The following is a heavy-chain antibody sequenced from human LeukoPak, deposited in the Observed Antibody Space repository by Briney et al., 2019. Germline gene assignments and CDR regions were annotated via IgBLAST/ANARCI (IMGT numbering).Heavy chain of an antibody. Sequence: PGGSLRLSCAASGFTFSTYAMTWVRQAPGKGLEWVSLISGTGGSTYYADSVKGRFTISRDNSKNTLYLQMNSLRAEDTAVYYCAKGSVRYYYYMDVWGKGTTVTISS. V-gene: IGHV3-23*01. CDR1: GFTFSTYA. J-gene: IGHJ6*03. CDR3: AKGSVRYYYYMDV. D-gene: IGHD3-10*01. CDR2: ISGTGGST.